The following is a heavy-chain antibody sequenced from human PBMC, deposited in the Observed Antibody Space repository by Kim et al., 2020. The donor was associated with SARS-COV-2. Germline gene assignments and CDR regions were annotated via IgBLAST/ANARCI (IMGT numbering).Heavy chain of an antibody. J-gene: IGHJ4*02. CDR1: GLTFSTTD. CDR3: ARDRTAFDY. CDR2: ISRSGSAI. V-gene: IGHV3-48*02. D-gene: IGHD1-1*01. Sequence: GGSLRLSCAVSGLTFSTTDMHWVRQAPGKGLEWIAYISRSGSAIVYADSVKGRFTISRDEAKNSIFLQMNSLRDEDTAVYYCARDRTAFDYWGQGTLGTVPS.